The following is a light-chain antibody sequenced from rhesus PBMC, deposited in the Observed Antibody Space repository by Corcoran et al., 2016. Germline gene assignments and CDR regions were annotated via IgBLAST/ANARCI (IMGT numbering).Light chain of an antibody. J-gene: IGKJ3*01. CDR3: RHSYGAPFA. Sequence: DIQMTQSPSSLSASVVDRVNPTRRATENVKNNLHWYQQKPGKSPQLLIYTASPLQSGVPSRFSGSGSGTAYTFPFSNLRPEDVATYCCRHSYGAPFAFGPGTKLDI. V-gene: IGKV1-74*01. CDR1: ENVKNN. CDR2: TAS.